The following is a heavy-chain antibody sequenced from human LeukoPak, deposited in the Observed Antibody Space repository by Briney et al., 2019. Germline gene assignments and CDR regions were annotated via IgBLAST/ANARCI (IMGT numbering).Heavy chain of an antibody. CDR3: ARDMGSLDY. J-gene: IGHJ4*02. V-gene: IGHV4-31*03. CDR1: GGSISSGGYS. CDR2: IYYSGST. D-gene: IGHD2-15*01. Sequence: SETLSLTCTVSGGSISSGGYSWSWIRQHPGKGLEWIGYIYYSGSTYYNPSLKSRVTISVDTSKNQFSLKLSSVTAADTAVYYCARDMGSLDYWGQGTLVTVSS.